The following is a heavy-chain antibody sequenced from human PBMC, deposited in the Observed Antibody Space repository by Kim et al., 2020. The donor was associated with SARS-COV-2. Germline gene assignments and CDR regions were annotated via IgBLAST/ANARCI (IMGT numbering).Heavy chain of an antibody. D-gene: IGHD3-16*02. CDR1: GGSISSSSYY. J-gene: IGHJ4*02. V-gene: IGHV4-39*01. CDR3: ASGLRYFDWLSHLRLGELSLSYYFDY. Sequence: SETLSLTCTVSGGSISSSSYYWGWIRQPPGKGLEWIGSIYYSGSTYYNPSLKSRVTISVDTSKNQFSLKLSSVTAADTAVYYCASGLRYFDWLSHLRLGELSLSYYFDYWGQGTQVTVSS. CDR2: IYYSGST.